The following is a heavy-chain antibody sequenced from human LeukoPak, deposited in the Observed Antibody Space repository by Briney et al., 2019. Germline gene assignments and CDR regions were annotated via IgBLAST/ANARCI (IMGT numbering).Heavy chain of an antibody. V-gene: IGHV1-18*01. CDR3: ARDEHPFELMAANWFDP. Sequence: GASVKVSCKASGYTFTSYGISWVRQAPGQGLEWMGWISAYNGNTNYAQKLQGRVTMTTDTSTSTAYMELRSLRSDDTAVYYCARDEHPFELMAANWFDPWGQGTLVTVSS. CDR1: GYTFTSYG. CDR2: ISAYNGNT. D-gene: IGHD6-25*01. J-gene: IGHJ5*02.